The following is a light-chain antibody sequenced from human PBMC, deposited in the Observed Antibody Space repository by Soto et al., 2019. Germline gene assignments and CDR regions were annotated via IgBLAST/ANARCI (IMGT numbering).Light chain of an antibody. CDR1: RSDVGTYKY. Sequence: QSALTQPASVSGSPGQSITISCTGTRSDVGTYKYVSWYQQYPGKVPKLIIFDVNNRPAGISDRFSGSKSGNTASLTISGLQVEDDADYYCCSYTTTTRYVFGTGTKLTVL. V-gene: IGLV2-14*01. CDR3: CSYTTTTRYV. J-gene: IGLJ1*01. CDR2: DVN.